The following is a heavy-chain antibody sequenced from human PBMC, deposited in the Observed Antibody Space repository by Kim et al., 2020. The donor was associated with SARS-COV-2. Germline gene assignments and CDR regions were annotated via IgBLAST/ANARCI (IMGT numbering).Heavy chain of an antibody. V-gene: IGHV4-61*01. CDR3: ARSGYDILTGYYGVLY. Sequence: SETLSLTCTVSGGSVSSGSYYWSWIRQPPGKGLEWIGYIYYSGSTNYNPSLKSRVTISVDTSKNQFSLKLSSVTAADTAVYYCARSGYDILTGYYGVLYWGQGTLVTVSS. CDR2: IYYSGST. J-gene: IGHJ4*02. CDR1: GGSVSSGSYY. D-gene: IGHD3-9*01.